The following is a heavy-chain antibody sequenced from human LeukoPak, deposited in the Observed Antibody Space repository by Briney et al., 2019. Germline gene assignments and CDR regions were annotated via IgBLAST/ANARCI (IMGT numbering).Heavy chain of an antibody. D-gene: IGHD2/OR15-2a*01. CDR2: VFYNGAT. CDR1: GGSISSSIYY. CDR3: ARWYCSSTTCYHMDV. V-gene: IGHV4-39*07. Sequence: SETLSLTCIVSGGSISSSIYYWAWVRQPPGKGLEWIGTVFYNGATQYSPSLRSRVTISIDTSTNQFSLKLTSVTAADTAVYYCARWYCSSTTCYHMDVWGKGTTVTVSS. J-gene: IGHJ6*03.